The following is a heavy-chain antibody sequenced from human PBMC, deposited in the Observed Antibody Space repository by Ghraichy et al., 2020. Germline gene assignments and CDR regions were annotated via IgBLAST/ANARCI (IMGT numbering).Heavy chain of an antibody. CDR3: ARATSGTGPDY. CDR2: IYNSGST. D-gene: IGHD6-13*01. V-gene: IGHV4-59*01. Sequence: SETLSLTCTVSGGSISSYSWSWIRQPPGKGLEWIGYIYNSGSTNYNPSLKSRVTISADTSKNQFSLKLSSVTAADTAVYYCARATSGTGPDYWGQGTLVTVSS. J-gene: IGHJ4*01. CDR1: GGSISSYS.